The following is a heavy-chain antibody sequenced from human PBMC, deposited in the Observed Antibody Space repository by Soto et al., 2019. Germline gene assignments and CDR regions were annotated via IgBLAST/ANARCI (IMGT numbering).Heavy chain of an antibody. CDR2: IKQHGSEK. J-gene: IGHJ4*02. V-gene: IGHV3-7*03. Sequence: QLVESGGGVVQPGGSLTLSCAASGFTFSNYWMNWVRQAPGKGVEWVANIKQHGSEKNFVDSVKGRFTISRDNARKALYLQMNSPGREDTAVYYCARGLVDYVWGSYRDASHPLGYWGQGTLVTVSS. CDR3: ARGLVDYVWGSYRDASHPLGY. CDR1: GFTFSNYW. D-gene: IGHD3-16*02.